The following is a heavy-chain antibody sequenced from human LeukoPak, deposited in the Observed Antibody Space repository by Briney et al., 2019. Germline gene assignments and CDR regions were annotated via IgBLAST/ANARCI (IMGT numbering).Heavy chain of an antibody. Sequence: SETLSLTCTVSGYSISSGYYWGWLRRPPGKGVEGIGIIYHSGSTYYNPSLKSRVTISVDTSKNQFSLQLSSVTAADTAVYYCARDDCSRTSCYFGVDVWGKGTTVTVSS. D-gene: IGHD2-2*01. V-gene: IGHV4-38-2*02. J-gene: IGHJ6*04. CDR2: IYHSGST. CDR3: ARDDCSRTSCYFGVDV. CDR1: GYSISSGYY.